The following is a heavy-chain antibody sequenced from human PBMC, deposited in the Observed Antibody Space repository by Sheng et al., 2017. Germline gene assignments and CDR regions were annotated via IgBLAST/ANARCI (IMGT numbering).Heavy chain of an antibody. D-gene: IGHD3-10*01. J-gene: IGHJ5*02. V-gene: IGHV4-34*01. Sequence: QVQLQQWGAGLLKPSETLSLTCAVYGGSFSGYYWSWIRQPPGKGLEWIGEINHSGSTNYNPSLKSRVTISVDTSKNQFSLKLSSVTAADTAVYYCARRQMVRVKAGFDPWGQGTLVTVSS. CDR2: INHSGST. CDR1: GGSFSGYY. CDR3: ARRQMVRVKAGFDP.